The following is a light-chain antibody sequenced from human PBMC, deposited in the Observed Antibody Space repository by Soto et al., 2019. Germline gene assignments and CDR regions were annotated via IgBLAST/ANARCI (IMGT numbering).Light chain of an antibody. V-gene: IGLV1-47*01. Sequence: QSVLTQPPSVSAAPGQKVTISCSGSSSNIGNHYVSWYQQLPGTAPKLLIYKNNQRPSGVPDRFSGSKSGTSASLAISGLRSDDETGYSCASWDDSLSGWVFGGGTKLTVL. CDR3: ASWDDSLSGWV. J-gene: IGLJ3*02. CDR2: KNN. CDR1: SSNIGNHY.